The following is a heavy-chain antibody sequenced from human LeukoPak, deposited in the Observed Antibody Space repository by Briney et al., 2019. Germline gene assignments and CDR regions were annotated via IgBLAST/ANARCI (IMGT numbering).Heavy chain of an antibody. J-gene: IGHJ4*02. CDR2: INPNSGGT. CDR3: ARVSYYYDSSGYDLKYYFDY. V-gene: IGHV1-2*02. D-gene: IGHD3-22*01. Sequence: ASVKVSCKASGYTFTGYYMHWVRQAPGQGLEWMGWINPNSGGTNYAQKFQGRVTMTRDTSISTAYMELSRLRSDDTAVYYCARVSYYYDSSGYDLKYYFDYWGQGTLVTVSS. CDR1: GYTFTGYY.